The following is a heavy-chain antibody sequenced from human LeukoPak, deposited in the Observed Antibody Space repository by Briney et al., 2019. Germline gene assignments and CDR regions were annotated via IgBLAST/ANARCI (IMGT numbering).Heavy chain of an antibody. Sequence: PSETLSLTCTVSGGSISSYYRSWIRQPPGKGLEWIGYIYYSGSTNYNPSLKSRVTISVDTSKNQFSLKLSSVTAADTAVYYCARAAPYDSSGYYHYYGMDVWGQGTTVTVSS. V-gene: IGHV4-59*01. CDR2: IYYSGST. J-gene: IGHJ6*02. CDR3: ARAAPYDSSGYYHYYGMDV. CDR1: GGSISSYY. D-gene: IGHD3-22*01.